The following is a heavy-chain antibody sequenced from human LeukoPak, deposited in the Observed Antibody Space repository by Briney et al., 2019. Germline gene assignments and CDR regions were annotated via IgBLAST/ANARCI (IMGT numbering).Heavy chain of an antibody. Sequence: GGSLRLFCAASGFTFSSYATHWVRQAPGKGLGWVAVISYDGSNKSYADSVKGRFTISRDNSKNTLYLQMNSLRAEDTAVYYCARDGGDRFLDYWGQGTLVTVSS. D-gene: IGHD2-15*01. CDR3: ARDGGDRFLDY. V-gene: IGHV3-30-3*01. CDR1: GFTFSSYA. CDR2: ISYDGSNK. J-gene: IGHJ4*02.